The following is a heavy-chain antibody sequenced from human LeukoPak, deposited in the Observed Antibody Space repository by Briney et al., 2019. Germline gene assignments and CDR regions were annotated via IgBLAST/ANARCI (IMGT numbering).Heavy chain of an antibody. D-gene: IGHD4-17*01. CDR3: AREDPQTTVPEGMDV. Sequence: SETLSLTCTVSGGSISYYYWSWLRQSPGKGLEWLGYIYYSGTTNYNPSLKSRVTISVDTSKNQFSLQLRSVTAADTAVYYCAREDPQTTVPEGMDVRGQGTTVTVS. CDR2: IYYSGTT. CDR1: GGSISYYY. V-gene: IGHV4-59*01. J-gene: IGHJ6*01.